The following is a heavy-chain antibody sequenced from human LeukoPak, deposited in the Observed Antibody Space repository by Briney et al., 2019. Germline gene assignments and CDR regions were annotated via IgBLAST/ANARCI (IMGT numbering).Heavy chain of an antibody. D-gene: IGHD3-10*01. CDR1: GFTFSDTW. Sequence: PGGSLRLSCAASGFTFSDTWMHWVRQAPGEGLVWVSRIRSDGSGTRYAESVKGRFTISRDNAKNSLYLQMNSLRAEDTAVYYCARETKRVGDAFDIWGQGTMVTVSS. V-gene: IGHV3-74*01. CDR3: ARETKRVGDAFDI. CDR2: IRSDGSGT. J-gene: IGHJ3*02.